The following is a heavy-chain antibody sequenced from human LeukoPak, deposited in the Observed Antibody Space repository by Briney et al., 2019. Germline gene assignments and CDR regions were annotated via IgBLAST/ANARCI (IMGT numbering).Heavy chain of an antibody. CDR3: ARDTGSSSYYMDV. Sequence: GGSLRLSCAASGFTFSSFSMNWVRQAPGKGLEWVSYISSGSGTIYYADSVKGRFTISRDNAKNSLYLQMSSLRAEDTAVYYCARDTGSSSYYMDVWGKGTTVTVSS. D-gene: IGHD6-6*01. CDR1: GFTFSSFS. CDR2: ISSGSGTI. V-gene: IGHV3-48*01. J-gene: IGHJ6*03.